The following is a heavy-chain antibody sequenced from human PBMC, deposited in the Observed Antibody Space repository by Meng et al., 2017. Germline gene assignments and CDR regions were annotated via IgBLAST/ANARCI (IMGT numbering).Heavy chain of an antibody. D-gene: IGHD3-10*01. CDR1: GFTFSSYA. V-gene: IGHV3-30*01. CDR3: ARDRLLTMVWGYDAFDI. CDR2: ISYDGSNK. J-gene: IGHJ3*02. Sequence: GGSLRLSCAASGFTFSSYAMHWVRQAPGKGLEWVAVISYDGSNKYYADSVKGRFTISRDNSKNTLYLQMNSLRAEDTAVYYCARDRLLTMVWGYDAFDIWGQGTMVTVSS.